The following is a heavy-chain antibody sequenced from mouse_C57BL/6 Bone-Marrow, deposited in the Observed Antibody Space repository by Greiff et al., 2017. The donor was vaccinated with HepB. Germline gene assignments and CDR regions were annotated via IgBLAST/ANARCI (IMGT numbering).Heavy chain of an antibody. V-gene: IGHV1-53*01. Sequence: QVQLQQSGPELVKPGASVKLSCKASGYTFTSYWMHWVKQRPGQGLEWIGNINPSNGGTNYNEKFKSKATLTVDKSSSTAYMQLSSLTSEDSAVYYCARDPYYEDAMDYWGQGTSVTVSS. CDR2: INPSNGGT. D-gene: IGHD2-4*01. J-gene: IGHJ4*01. CDR3: ARDPYYEDAMDY. CDR1: GYTFTSYW.